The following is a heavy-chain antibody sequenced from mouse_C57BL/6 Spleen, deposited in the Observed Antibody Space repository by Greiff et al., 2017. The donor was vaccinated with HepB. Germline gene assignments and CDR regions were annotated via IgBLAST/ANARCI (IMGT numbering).Heavy chain of an antibody. CDR2: IYPSDSET. J-gene: IGHJ4*01. D-gene: IGHD2-4*01. V-gene: IGHV1-61*01. CDR1: GYTFTSYW. CDR3: ARSRPYDYDGGYAMDY. Sequence: QVQLQQPGAELVRPGSSVKLSCKASGYTFTSYWMDWVKQRPGQGLEWIGNIYPSDSETHYNQKFKDKATLTVDKSSSTAYMQLSSLTSEDSAVYYCARSRPYDYDGGYAMDYWGQGTSVTVSS.